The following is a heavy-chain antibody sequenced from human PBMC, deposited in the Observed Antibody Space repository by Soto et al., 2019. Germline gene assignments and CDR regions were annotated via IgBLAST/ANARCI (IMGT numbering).Heavy chain of an antibody. CDR2: ARNDPRARTT. D-gene: IGHD6-13*01. V-gene: IGHV3-72*01. CDR1: GFTFSDYH. Sequence: EMQLVESGGGLVQPGGSLRLSCAASGFTFSDYHMEWVRQAPGKGLAWIGRARNDPRARTTQHAASVRGRFITSRDDSENSLYLQMNSLKTEDTAVYYCVGSLQYWGQGTLVTVSS. J-gene: IGHJ4*02. CDR3: VGSLQY.